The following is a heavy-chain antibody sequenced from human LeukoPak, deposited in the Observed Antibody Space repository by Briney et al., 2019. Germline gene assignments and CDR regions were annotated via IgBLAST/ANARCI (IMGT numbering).Heavy chain of an antibody. J-gene: IGHJ6*02. V-gene: IGHV1-46*01. CDR2: INPSGGGT. D-gene: IGHD6-19*01. CDR1: GYTFTSYY. CDR3: ATFASSGWYYYYGMDA. Sequence: ASVQVSCKASGYTFTSYYMHWVRQAPGQGLEWMGIINPSGGGTSYAQKFQGRVTMTRDTSTSTVYMELSSLRSEDTAVYYCATFASSGWYYYYGMDAWGQGTTVTVSS.